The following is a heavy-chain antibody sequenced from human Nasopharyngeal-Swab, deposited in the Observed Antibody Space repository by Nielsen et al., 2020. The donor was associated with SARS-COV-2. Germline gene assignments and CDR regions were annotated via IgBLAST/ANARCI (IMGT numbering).Heavy chain of an antibody. CDR1: GFTFSSYS. D-gene: IGHD5-12*01. Sequence: GESLKISCAASGFTFSSYSMHWVRQAPGKGLEWVSSISSSSSYIYYADSVKGRFTISRDNAKNSLYLQMNSLRAEDTAVYYCARASGYDFGYYYGMDVWGQGTTVTVSS. CDR3: ARASGYDFGYYYGMDV. V-gene: IGHV3-21*01. CDR2: ISSSSSYI. J-gene: IGHJ6*02.